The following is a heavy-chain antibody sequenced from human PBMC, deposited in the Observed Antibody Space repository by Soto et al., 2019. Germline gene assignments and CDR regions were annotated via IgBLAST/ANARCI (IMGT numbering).Heavy chain of an antibody. V-gene: IGHV3-74*01. J-gene: IGHJ3*01. Sequence: EVQLVESEGGLVQPGGSLRLSCAASGFTFSYYWIHLVRQAPGQGLVWVSRIHRDGSSTTYADSVKGRYTSSRDNAKNTVYLQMNSLRAEDTAVYYCARGDKGAFNLWGQGTMVTVSS. CDR3: ARGDKGAFNL. CDR2: IHRDGSST. CDR1: GFTFSYYW. D-gene: IGHD2-21*02.